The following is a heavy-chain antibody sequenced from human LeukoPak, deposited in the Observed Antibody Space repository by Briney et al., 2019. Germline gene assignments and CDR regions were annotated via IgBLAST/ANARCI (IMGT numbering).Heavy chain of an antibody. CDR3: ARGADYSSYYMDV. J-gene: IGHJ6*03. Sequence: GGSLRLSCAASGFTFSTYSMNWVRQAPGKGLEWVSSLSGSGSYIYYADSVKGRFTISRDNAKNSLYLQMNSLRAEDTAVYYCARGADYSSYYMDVWAKGPRSPSP. CDR1: GFTFSTYS. CDR2: LSGSGSYI. V-gene: IGHV3-21*01.